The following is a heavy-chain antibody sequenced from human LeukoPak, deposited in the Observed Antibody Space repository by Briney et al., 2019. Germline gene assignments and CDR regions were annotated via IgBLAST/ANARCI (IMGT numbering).Heavy chain of an antibody. D-gene: IGHD3-10*01. V-gene: IGHV3-11*01. CDR3: SRDPRGHPGY. CDR2: ISSSGNTL. CDR1: GFTFRDYF. J-gene: IGHJ4*02. Sequence: PGGSLRLSCAASGFTFRDYFMSWIRQAPGKGLEWVSYISSSGNTLYYADSVKGRFTISRDNAKNSLYLQMSSLRAEDTAVYYCSRDPRGHPGYWGQGTLVTVSS.